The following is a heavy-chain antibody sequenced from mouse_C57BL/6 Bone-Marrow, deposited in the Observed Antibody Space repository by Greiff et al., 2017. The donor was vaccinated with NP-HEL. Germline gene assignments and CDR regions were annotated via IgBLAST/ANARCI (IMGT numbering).Heavy chain of an antibody. J-gene: IGHJ2*01. CDR3: ARLLLAPWVN. CDR2: IDPGDGET. V-gene: IGHV14-2*01. CDR1: GFNITDYY. Sequence: EVQLQQSGAELVKPGASVKLSCTASGFNITDYYMHWVKQRTEQGLEWIGRIDPGDGETKYAPQFPGKATITDDPSSNPAYRQISSLTSEDTAVYYCARLLLAPWVNWDQGTTLTVSA. D-gene: IGHD1-1*01.